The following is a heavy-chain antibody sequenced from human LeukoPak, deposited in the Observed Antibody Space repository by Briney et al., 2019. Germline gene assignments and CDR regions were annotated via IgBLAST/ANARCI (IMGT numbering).Heavy chain of an antibody. CDR3: AKDSDPAAAGNFDY. D-gene: IGHD6-13*01. V-gene: IGHV3-9*01. CDR2: SIWNSGSI. CDR1: GFTFDDYA. J-gene: IGHJ4*02. Sequence: PGGSLRLSCAASGFTFDDYAMHWVRHAPGKGLEWVSGSIWNSGSIGYTDSVKGRFTISRDNAKNSLYLQMNSLRAEDTALYYCAKDSDPAAAGNFDYWGQGTLVTVSS.